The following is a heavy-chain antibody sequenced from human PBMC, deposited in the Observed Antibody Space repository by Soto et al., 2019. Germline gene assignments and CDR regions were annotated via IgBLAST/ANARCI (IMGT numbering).Heavy chain of an antibody. V-gene: IGHV4-31*03. CDR2: IYYSGST. D-gene: IGHD2-21*02. Sequence: QVQLQESGPGLVKPSQTLSLTCTVSGGSISSGGYYWSWIRQHPGKGREWIGYIYYSGSTYYNPSRKSRVTISVDTSKNQFSLKLSSVTAADTAVYYCARVCGGDCHYGMDVWGQGTTVTVSS. J-gene: IGHJ6*02. CDR3: ARVCGGDCHYGMDV. CDR1: GGSISSGGYY.